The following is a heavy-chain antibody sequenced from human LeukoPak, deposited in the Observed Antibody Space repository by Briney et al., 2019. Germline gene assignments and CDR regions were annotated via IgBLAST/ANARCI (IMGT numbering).Heavy chain of an antibody. D-gene: IGHD6-19*01. V-gene: IGHV4-34*01. J-gene: IGHJ6*03. CDR2: INHSGST. CDR3: ARDRGVAGTMDV. CDR1: GGSFSGYY. Sequence: TSETLSLTCAVYGGSFSGYYWSWIRQPPGKGLEWIGEINHSGSTNYNPSLKSRVTISVDTSKNQFSLKLSSVTAADTAVYYCARDRGVAGTMDVWGKGTTVTVSS.